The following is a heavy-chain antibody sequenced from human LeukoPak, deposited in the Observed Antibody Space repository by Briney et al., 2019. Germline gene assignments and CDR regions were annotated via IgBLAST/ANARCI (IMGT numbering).Heavy chain of an antibody. J-gene: IGHJ4*02. D-gene: IGHD3-10*01. CDR2: IYTSGST. V-gene: IGHV4-61*02. CDR3: SRENRGREAGVPYYFDY. CDR1: GGSISSGSYY. Sequence: PSQTLSLTCTVSGGSISSGSYYWSWIRQPAGKGLEWIGRIYTSGSTNYYPSLKSRVTISVDTSKNQFSLKLSSVTAADTAVYYCSRENRGREAGVPYYFDYWGQGTLVTVSS.